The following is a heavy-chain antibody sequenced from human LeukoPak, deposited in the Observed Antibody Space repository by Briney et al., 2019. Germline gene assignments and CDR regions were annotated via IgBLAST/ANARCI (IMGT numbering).Heavy chain of an antibody. Sequence: ASVKVSCKASGYTFSGYYIHWVRQAPGQGLEWMGWINLNSGDTNYAQKFQGRVTVTRDTSISTTYMELSSLRADDTAIYHCVRERGATVDYWGQGTLVTVSS. CDR1: GYTFSGYY. CDR2: INLNSGDT. CDR3: VRERGATVDY. D-gene: IGHD1-26*01. J-gene: IGHJ4*02. V-gene: IGHV1-2*02.